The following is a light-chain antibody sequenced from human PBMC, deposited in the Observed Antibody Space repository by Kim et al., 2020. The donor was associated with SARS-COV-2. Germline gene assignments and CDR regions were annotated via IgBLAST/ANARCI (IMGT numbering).Light chain of an antibody. Sequence: GKTITSPCTRSSGNIATNYVQWFQQRPGSVPTTLIYEDDQRPSGVPDRFSGSIDSSSNSASLIISGLKAEDEADYYCQSYDNDIVVFGGGTRLTVL. CDR2: EDD. CDR3: QSYDNDIVV. CDR1: SGNIATNY. J-gene: IGLJ2*01. V-gene: IGLV6-57*03.